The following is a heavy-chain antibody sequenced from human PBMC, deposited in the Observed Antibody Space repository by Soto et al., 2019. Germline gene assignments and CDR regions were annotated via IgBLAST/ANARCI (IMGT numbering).Heavy chain of an antibody. CDR2: IKQDGSEK. J-gene: IGHJ6*02. D-gene: IGHD2-15*01. Sequence: HPGGSLRLSCAASGFTFSSYWMSWVRQAPGKGLEWVANIKQDGSEKYYVDSVKGRFTISRDNAKNSLYLQMNSLRAEDTAVYYCARAEYGGNALRYYGMDVWGQGTTVTVSS. CDR3: ARAEYGGNALRYYGMDV. CDR1: GFTFSSYW. V-gene: IGHV3-7*01.